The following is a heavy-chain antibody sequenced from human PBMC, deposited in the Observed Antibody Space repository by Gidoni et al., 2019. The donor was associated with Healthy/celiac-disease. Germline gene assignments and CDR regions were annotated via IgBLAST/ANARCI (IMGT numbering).Heavy chain of an antibody. V-gene: IGHV3-15*01. CDR1: GFTFSNAW. CDR2: IKSKTDGGTT. D-gene: IGHD3-22*01. Sequence: EVQQVESGGGLVKPGGSLRLSCAASGFTFSNAWMSWVCQAPGKGLEWVGRIKSKTDGGTTDYAAPVKGRFTISRDDSKNTLYLQMNSLKTEDTAVYYCTTDSSGYYFDYWGQGTLVTVSS. CDR3: TTDSSGYYFDY. J-gene: IGHJ4*02.